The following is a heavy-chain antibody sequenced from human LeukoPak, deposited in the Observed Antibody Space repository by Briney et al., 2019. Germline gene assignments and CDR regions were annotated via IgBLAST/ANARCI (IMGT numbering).Heavy chain of an antibody. Sequence: GGSLRLSCAASGFTFGSYSMNWVRQAPGKGLEWVSYISSSSSTIYYADSVKGRFTISRDSAKNSLYLRMNSLRAEDTAVYYCARDKGRIVGATDYWGQGTLVTVSS. D-gene: IGHD1-26*01. CDR3: ARDKGRIVGATDY. CDR2: ISSSSSTI. CDR1: GFTFGSYS. J-gene: IGHJ4*02. V-gene: IGHV3-48*01.